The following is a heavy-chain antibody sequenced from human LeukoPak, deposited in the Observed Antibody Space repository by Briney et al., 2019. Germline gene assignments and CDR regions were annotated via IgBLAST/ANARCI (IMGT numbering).Heavy chain of an antibody. CDR1: GGSISSGSFY. CDR2: IHYRGTT. D-gene: IGHD1-26*01. V-gene: IGHV4-31*03. Sequence: SETLSLTCTVSGGSISSGSFYWGWIRQHPGKGLEWIGYIHYRGTTYYNTSLKSRLTISMDTSKNQFSLRLDSVTAADTAVYYCARDGVGAPPRWFDPWGQGTLVTVSS. J-gene: IGHJ5*02. CDR3: ARDGVGAPPRWFDP.